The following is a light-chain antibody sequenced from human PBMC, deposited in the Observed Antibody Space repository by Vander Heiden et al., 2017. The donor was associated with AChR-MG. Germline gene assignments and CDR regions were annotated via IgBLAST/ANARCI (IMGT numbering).Light chain of an antibody. J-gene: IGKJ3*01. V-gene: IGKV1-39*01. Sequence: DIQMTQSPSSLSASVGDRVTITCRASQSISSYLNWYQQKPGKAPKVLIFAASSLQSGVPSRFSGSGSGTDFTLTISSLQPEDFAAYYCQQTDSTPLTFGHGTKVDIK. CDR2: AAS. CDR3: QQTDSTPLT. CDR1: QSISSY.